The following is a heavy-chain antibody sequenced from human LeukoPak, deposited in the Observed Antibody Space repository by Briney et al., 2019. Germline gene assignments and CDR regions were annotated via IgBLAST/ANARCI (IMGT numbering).Heavy chain of an antibody. CDR2: ISHSGSST. D-gene: IGHD1-26*01. CDR1: GFTFTNFA. V-gene: IGHV3-23*01. Sequence: GGSLRLSCAASGFTFTNFAMSWVRQAPGKGLGWVSAISHSGSSTYYADSVEGRFTISRDNSKNTLYLQINSLRAEDTAVYYCAKSHSGTYDFDYWGQGALVTVSS. CDR3: AKSHSGTYDFDY. J-gene: IGHJ4*02.